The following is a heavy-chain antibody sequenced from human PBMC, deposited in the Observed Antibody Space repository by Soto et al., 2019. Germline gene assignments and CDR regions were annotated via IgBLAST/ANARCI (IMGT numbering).Heavy chain of an antibody. CDR1: GFTFSSYA. J-gene: IGHJ4*02. CDR2: ISGSGGST. D-gene: IGHD3-16*01. Sequence: EVQLLESGGGLVQPGGSLRLSCAASGFTFSSYAMSWVRQAPGKGLEWVSAISGSGGSTYYADSVKGRFTISRDNSKNTLNLQMNSPDAEDTAVYYCAKGKGGYYFDYWGQGTLVTVSS. CDR3: AKGKGGYYFDY. V-gene: IGHV3-23*01.